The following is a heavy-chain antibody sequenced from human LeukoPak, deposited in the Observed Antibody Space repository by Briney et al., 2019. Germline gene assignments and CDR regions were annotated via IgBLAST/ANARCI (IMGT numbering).Heavy chain of an antibody. CDR1: GGSISSYY. J-gene: IGHJ4*02. CDR3: ARFADGYNFFDY. Sequence: SETPSLTCTVSGGSISSYYWNWLRQPPGKGLEWIGYVSYSGSTSYNPSLKSRVTISLDTPNNQLSLKLSSVSAADTAVYYCARFADGYNFFDYWGQGSLVTVSS. D-gene: IGHD5-24*01. V-gene: IGHV4-59*01. CDR2: VSYSGST.